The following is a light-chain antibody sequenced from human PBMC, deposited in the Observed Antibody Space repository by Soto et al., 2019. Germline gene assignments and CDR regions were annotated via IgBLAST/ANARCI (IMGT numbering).Light chain of an antibody. Sequence: DIVMTQSPLSLPVTAGEPASISCRSSQSLLHSNGYNYLSWFLQKPGQSPQVLIYLASNRASGVPDRFSGSGSGTDFTLKISRVEAEDVGVYYCMQALQTSYTFGQGTKLEIK. J-gene: IGKJ2*01. V-gene: IGKV2-28*01. CDR1: QSLLHSNGYNY. CDR2: LAS. CDR3: MQALQTSYT.